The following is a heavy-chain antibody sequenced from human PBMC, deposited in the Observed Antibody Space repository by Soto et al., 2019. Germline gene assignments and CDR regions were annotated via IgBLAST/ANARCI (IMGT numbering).Heavy chain of an antibody. V-gene: IGHV3-11*01. D-gene: IGHD6-13*01. CDR1: GFTFGDYY. CDR3: ARDLRAVGMASRFDP. Sequence: QVQLVESGGGLDKPGGSLRLSCAASGFTFGDYYMTWIRQAPGKGLEWVSFIGNRGTGIYYADSVKGRFTIFRDNAKNSLYLQMNSLSVEDTAMYYCARDLRAVGMASRFDPWGQGTLVTVSS. J-gene: IGHJ5*02. CDR2: IGNRGTGI.